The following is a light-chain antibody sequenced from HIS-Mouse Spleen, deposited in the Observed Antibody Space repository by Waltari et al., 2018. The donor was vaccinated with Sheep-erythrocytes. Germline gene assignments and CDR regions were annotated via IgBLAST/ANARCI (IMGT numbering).Light chain of an antibody. Sequence: QSALTQPPSASGSPGQSVTISSTGTRSDVGGYNYVPWYQQHPGKAPNLMIYEVSKRPSGVPDRFSGSKSGNTASLTVSGLQAEDEADYYCSSYAGSNNYVFGTGTKVTVL. V-gene: IGLV2-8*01. CDR2: EVS. CDR3: SSYAGSNNYV. J-gene: IGLJ1*01. CDR1: RSDVGGYNY.